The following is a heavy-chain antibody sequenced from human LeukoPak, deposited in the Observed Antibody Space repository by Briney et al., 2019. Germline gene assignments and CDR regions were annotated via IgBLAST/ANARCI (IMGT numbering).Heavy chain of an antibody. Sequence: GGSLRLSCAASGLTFSSSAMSWVRQAPGKGLQWVSAIVGSGGTTHYADSVKGRFTISRDNAKNSLYLQMNSLRAEDTALYYCAKATSGYEEDYYFDYWGQGTLVTVSS. CDR1: GLTFSSSA. CDR2: IVGSGGTT. J-gene: IGHJ4*02. CDR3: AKATSGYEEDYYFDY. D-gene: IGHD5-12*01. V-gene: IGHV3-23*01.